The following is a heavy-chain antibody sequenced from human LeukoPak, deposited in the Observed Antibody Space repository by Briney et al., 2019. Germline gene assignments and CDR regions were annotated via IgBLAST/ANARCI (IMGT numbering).Heavy chain of an antibody. V-gene: IGHV4-31*03. J-gene: IGHJ6*02. CDR1: GGSISSGGYY. CDR2: IYYSGST. CDR3: ARNRVRYDFYYYGMDV. Sequence: PSQTLSLTCTVSGGSISSGGYYWSWIRQHPGKGLEWIGYIYYSGSTYYNPSLKSRVTISADTSKNQFSLKLSSVTAADTAVYYCARNRVRYDFYYYGMDVWGQGTTVTVSS. D-gene: IGHD3-3*01.